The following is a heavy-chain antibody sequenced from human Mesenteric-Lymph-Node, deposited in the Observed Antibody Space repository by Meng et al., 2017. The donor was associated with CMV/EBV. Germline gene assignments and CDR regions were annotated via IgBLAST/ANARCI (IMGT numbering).Heavy chain of an antibody. Sequence: GGSLRLSCAGSGFTVSSNYMSWVRQAPGKGLEWVSVIYRCGSTYYADSVKGRFTISRDNSKNSLYLQMNSLRAEDTALYYCAKDIGYSYGSYYYYGMDVWGQGTTVTVSS. CDR3: AKDIGYSYGSYYYYGMDV. D-gene: IGHD5-18*01. V-gene: IGHV3-53*05. CDR2: IYRCGST. J-gene: IGHJ6*02. CDR1: GFTVSSNY.